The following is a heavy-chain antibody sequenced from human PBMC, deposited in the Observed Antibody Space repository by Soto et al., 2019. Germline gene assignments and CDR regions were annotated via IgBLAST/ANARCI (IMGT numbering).Heavy chain of an antibody. J-gene: IGHJ4*02. D-gene: IGHD2-2*01. CDR1: GGSISSGGYY. V-gene: IGHV4-31*03. CDR3: ARGRTSRPTPGDY. CDR2: IDYSGST. Sequence: QVQLQESGPGLVKPSQTLSLTCTVSGGSISSGGYYWSWIRQHPGKGLEGIGYIDYSGSTDYHPYLKSRVTISVVTSKNRFSLKLSSVTAADTAVYYCARGRTSRPTPGDYWGQGTLVTVAS.